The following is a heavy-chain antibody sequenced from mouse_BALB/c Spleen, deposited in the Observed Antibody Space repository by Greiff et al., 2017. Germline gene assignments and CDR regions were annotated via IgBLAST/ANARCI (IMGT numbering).Heavy chain of an antibody. V-gene: IGHV5-6-5*01. CDR2: ISSGGST. Sequence: EVKLVESGGGLVKPGGSLKLSCAASGFTFSSYAMSWVRQTPEKRLEWVASISSGGSTYYPDSVKGRFTISRDNARNILYLQMSSLRSEDTAMYYCPRVYDGYYAAFAYWGQGTLVTVSA. D-gene: IGHD2-3*01. J-gene: IGHJ3*01. CDR3: PRVYDGYYAAFAY. CDR1: GFTFSSYA.